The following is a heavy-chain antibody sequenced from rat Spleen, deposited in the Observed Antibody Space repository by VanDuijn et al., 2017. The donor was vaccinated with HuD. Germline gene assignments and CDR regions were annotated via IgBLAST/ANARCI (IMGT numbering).Heavy chain of an antibody. V-gene: IGHV5-27*01. CDR2: ISTGGGST. Sequence: EVQLVESGGGLVQPGRSLKLSCAASGFTFSNYYMAWVRQAPTKGLEWVAYISTGGGSTYYRDSVKGRFTISSDNAKSTLYLQMDSLRSEDTATYYCTTTPPSYVYYGLGVMDAWGQGASVTVSS. CDR1: GFTFSNYY. CDR3: TTTPPSYVYYGLGVMDA. J-gene: IGHJ4*01. D-gene: IGHD1-6*01.